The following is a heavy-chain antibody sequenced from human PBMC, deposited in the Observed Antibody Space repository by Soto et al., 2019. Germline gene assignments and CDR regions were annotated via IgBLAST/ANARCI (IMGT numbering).Heavy chain of an antibody. V-gene: IGHV3-23*01. J-gene: IGHJ4*02. D-gene: IGHD5-18*01. CDR3: AKSRGYSYGYFDY. CDR1: GFTFSNYA. Sequence: GGSLRLSCAASGFTFSNYAMSWVRQAPGKGLEWVSAISGSGGSTYYADSVKGRFTISRDNSKNTLYLQMNSLRAEDTAVYYCAKSRGYSYGYFDYWGQGTLVTVSS. CDR2: ISGSGGST.